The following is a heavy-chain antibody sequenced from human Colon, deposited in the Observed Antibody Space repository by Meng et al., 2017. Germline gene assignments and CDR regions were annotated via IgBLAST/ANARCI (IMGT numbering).Heavy chain of an antibody. CDR3: AREADGATFDY. V-gene: IGHV1-18*01. CDR2: ISGYNGNT. D-gene: IGHD1-26*01. Sequence: QVQLVRSGAELKKLGASVKVSCKASGYTFTSYGISWVRQAPGQGLEWMGWISGYNGNTNYAQKLQGRVTMTTDTSTSTDYMELRSLRSDDTAVYYCAREADGATFDYWGQGTLVTVSS. J-gene: IGHJ4*02. CDR1: GYTFTSYG.